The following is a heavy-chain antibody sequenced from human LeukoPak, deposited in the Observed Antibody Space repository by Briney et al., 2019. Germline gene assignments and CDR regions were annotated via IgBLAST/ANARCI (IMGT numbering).Heavy chain of an antibody. D-gene: IGHD5-24*01. CDR2: IYTSGST. CDR1: GGSISSYY. CDR3: ARGRDGYSSEIVY. Sequence: SETLSLTCTVSGGSISSYYWSWIRQPPGKGLEWIGYIYTSGSTNYNPSLKSRVTISVDTSKNQFSLKLSSVTAADTAVYYCARGRDGYSSEIVYWGQGTLVTVSS. J-gene: IGHJ4*02. V-gene: IGHV4-4*09.